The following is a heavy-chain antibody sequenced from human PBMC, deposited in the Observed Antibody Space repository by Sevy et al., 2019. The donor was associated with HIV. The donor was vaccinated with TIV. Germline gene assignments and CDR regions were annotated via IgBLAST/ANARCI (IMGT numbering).Heavy chain of an antibody. CDR1: GFTVSSNS. D-gene: IGHD4-17*01. J-gene: IGHJ4*02. V-gene: IGHV3-53*01. CDR2: IYGGGNT. CDR3: ARIVHGDSY. Sequence: GESLKISCAASGFTVSSNSMSWVRRAPGKGLDWVSVIYGGGNTYYADSVRGRFTISRDNSKNTLHLQMNSLRAEDTAVYYCARIVHGDSYWGQGTLVTVSS.